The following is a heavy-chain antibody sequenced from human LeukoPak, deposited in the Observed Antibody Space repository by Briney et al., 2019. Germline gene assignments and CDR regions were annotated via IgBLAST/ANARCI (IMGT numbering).Heavy chain of an antibody. CDR2: IYHNGST. D-gene: IGHD1-1*01. Sequence: ASETLSLSCAVSGYSVSSGLFWGLIRQSPGKGLEWVATIYHNGSTHYNPSLKSRVTISIDTSKNQFSLKMSSVTAADTAVYYCTRGVALSDHGIIDSWGQGTLATVSS. J-gene: IGHJ4*02. V-gene: IGHV4-38-2*01. CDR1: GYSVSSGLF. CDR3: TRGVALSDHGIIDS.